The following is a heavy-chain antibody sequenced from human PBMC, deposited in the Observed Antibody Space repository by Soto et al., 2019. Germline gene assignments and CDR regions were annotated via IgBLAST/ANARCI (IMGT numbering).Heavy chain of an antibody. CDR3: ARDGVDTATGYYYGMDV. V-gene: IGHV1-18*01. J-gene: IGHJ6*02. CDR1: GYTFTSYG. Sequence: QVQLVQSGAEVKKPGASVKVSCKASGYTFTSYGISWVRQAPGQGLEWMGWISAYNGNTNYAQKLQGRVTMTTDTSTRTAYMELRSLRSYDTAVYYCARDGVDTATGYYYGMDVWGQGTTVTVSS. CDR2: ISAYNGNT. D-gene: IGHD5-18*01.